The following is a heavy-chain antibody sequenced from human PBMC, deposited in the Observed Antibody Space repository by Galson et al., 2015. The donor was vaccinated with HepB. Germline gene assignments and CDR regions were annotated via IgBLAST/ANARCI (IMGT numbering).Heavy chain of an antibody. CDR3: AHRSSYDTNGYYFSYFDY. CDR2: IYWDDDK. D-gene: IGHD3-22*01. V-gene: IGHV2-5*02. CDR1: GFSISTGGVG. J-gene: IGHJ4*02. Sequence: ALVKPTQTLTLTCTFSGFSISTGGVGVGWIRQPPGKALECLALIYWDDDKRYSPSLKSRLTITKDTSKNQVVLTMTNVDPVDTATYYCAHRSSYDTNGYYFSYFDYWGQGTLVTVSS.